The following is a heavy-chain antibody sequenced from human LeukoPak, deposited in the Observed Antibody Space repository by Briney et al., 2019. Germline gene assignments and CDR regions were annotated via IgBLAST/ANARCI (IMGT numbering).Heavy chain of an antibody. CDR2: IYPGDSDT. Sequence: GESLKISCKGSGYSFTTYWIGWVRQMPRKGLEWMGIIYPGDSDTRYSPSFQGQVTISADKSISTAYPQWSSLTASDTAMYYCARQWYSSSGPNWFDPWGQGTLVTVSS. J-gene: IGHJ5*02. D-gene: IGHD6-13*01. V-gene: IGHV5-51*01. CDR1: GYSFTTYW. CDR3: ARQWYSSSGPNWFDP.